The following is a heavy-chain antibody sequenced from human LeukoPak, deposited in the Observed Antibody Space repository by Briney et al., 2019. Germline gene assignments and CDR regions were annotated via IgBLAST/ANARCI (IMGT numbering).Heavy chain of an antibody. D-gene: IGHD3-10*01. CDR1: GFTFSSYG. CDR3: ARGYGSGSYYPFDY. CDR2: IWYDGSNK. V-gene: IGHV3-33*01. Sequence: PGGSLRLSCAASGFTFSSYGMHWVRQAPGKGLEWVAVIWYDGSNKYYADSVKGRFTISRDNSKNTLYLQMNSLRAEDTAVYYCARGYGSGSYYPFDYWGQGTLVTVSS. J-gene: IGHJ4*02.